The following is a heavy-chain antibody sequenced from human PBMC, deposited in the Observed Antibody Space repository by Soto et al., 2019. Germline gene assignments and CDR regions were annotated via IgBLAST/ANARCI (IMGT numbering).Heavy chain of an antibody. CDR3: EGGPVREAAALYYYYGMDV. V-gene: IGHV1-8*01. J-gene: IGHJ6*02. D-gene: IGHD2-2*01. CDR1: GYTFTSYD. CDR2: MNTNSGNT. Sequence: QVQLVQSGAEVKKPGASVKVSCKASGYTFTSYDINWVRQATGQVLEWMGWMNTNSGNTGYAQKFQGRVTMTRNTSICTAYMELSSLRSEDTAVYYCEGGPVREAAALYYYYGMDVWGQGTTVTVSS.